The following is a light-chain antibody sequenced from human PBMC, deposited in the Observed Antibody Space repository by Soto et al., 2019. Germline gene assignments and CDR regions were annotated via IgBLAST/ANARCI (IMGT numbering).Light chain of an antibody. J-gene: IGLJ2*01. Sequence: QSVLTQPPSASGTPGQRVTISCSGSSSNIGSNYVYWYQQLPGTAPKLLIYRNNQRPSGVPDRFSGSKSGTSASLAISGLRCEDEADYYCAAWDDSLSGPVFGGGTQLTVL. CDR2: RNN. V-gene: IGLV1-47*01. CDR1: SSNIGSNY. CDR3: AAWDDSLSGPV.